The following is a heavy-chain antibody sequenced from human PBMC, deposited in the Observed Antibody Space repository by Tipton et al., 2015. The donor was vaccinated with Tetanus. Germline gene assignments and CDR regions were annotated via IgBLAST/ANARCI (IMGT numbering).Heavy chain of an antibody. CDR3: ARGGRYDYGVQGWFDP. Sequence: TLSLTCTVSGGSISSYYWSWIRQPPGKGLEWIGYIYYGGSTNYNPSLKSRVTISVDTSKNQFSLKLSSVTAADTAVYYCARGGRYDYGVQGWFDPWGQGTLVTVSS. CDR2: IYYGGST. J-gene: IGHJ5*02. V-gene: IGHV4-59*01. CDR1: GGSISSYY. D-gene: IGHD4-17*01.